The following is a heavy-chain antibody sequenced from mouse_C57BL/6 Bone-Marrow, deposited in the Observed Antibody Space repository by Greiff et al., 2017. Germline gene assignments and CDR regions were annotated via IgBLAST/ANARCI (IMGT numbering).Heavy chain of an antibody. CDR1: GYTFTSYW. V-gene: IGHV1-69*01. CDR3: ARRGYAMDY. J-gene: IGHJ4*01. Sequence: QVHVKQPGAELVMPGASVKLSCKASGYTFTSYWMHWVKQRPGQGLEWIGEIDPSDSYTNYNQKFKGKSTLTVDKSSSTAYMQLSSLTSEDSAVYYCARRGYAMDYWGQGTSVTVSS. CDR2: IDPSDSYT.